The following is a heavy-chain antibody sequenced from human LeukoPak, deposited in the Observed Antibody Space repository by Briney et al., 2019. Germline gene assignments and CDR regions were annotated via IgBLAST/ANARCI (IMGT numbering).Heavy chain of an antibody. CDR2: LYRGGDT. J-gene: IGHJ4*02. D-gene: IGHD2-21*01. V-gene: IGHV3-53*01. CDR3: ARFVGVGSTDPYYFDS. Sequence: GGSLRLSCAASGLSVNDHYMSWVRQAPGEGVEWVSVLYRGGDTYYPDSVRGRFTISRDSSRNTVYLQMNSLRDEDTAVYYCARFVGVGSTDPYYFDSWGQGTLVIVSS. CDR1: GLSVNDHY.